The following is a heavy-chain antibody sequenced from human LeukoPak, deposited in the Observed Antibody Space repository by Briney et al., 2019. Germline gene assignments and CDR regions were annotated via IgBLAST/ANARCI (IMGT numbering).Heavy chain of an antibody. Sequence: ASVKVSCKASGYTFTSYDINWVRQATGQGLEWMGWMNPNSGNTGYPQKFQGRVTMTRNTSISTAYMELSSLRSEGTAVYYCARDRYDYDSSGYRYWGQGTLVTVSS. V-gene: IGHV1-8*01. CDR3: ARDRYDYDSSGYRY. D-gene: IGHD3-22*01. CDR2: MNPNSGNT. CDR1: GYTFTSYD. J-gene: IGHJ4*02.